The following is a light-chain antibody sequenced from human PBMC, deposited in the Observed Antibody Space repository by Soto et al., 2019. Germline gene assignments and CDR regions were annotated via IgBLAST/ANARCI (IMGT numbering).Light chain of an antibody. J-gene: IGKJ1*01. CDR2: GAS. V-gene: IGKV3-15*01. CDR1: QSVNNN. Sequence: ETLMTQSPATLSVPPGERATLSCRASQSVNNNLAWYQQKLGQAPRVLIYGASTRATGIPARFTGSGSGTEFILTITSLQSEDSAVYYCQEYNTWPWTFGQGTKVEFK. CDR3: QEYNTWPWT.